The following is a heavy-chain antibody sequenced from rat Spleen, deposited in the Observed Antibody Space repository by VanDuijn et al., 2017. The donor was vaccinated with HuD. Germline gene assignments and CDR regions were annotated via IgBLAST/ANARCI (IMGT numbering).Heavy chain of an antibody. D-gene: IGHD1-6*01. CDR1: GFTFSNSY. Sequence: EVQLVESGGGLVQPGRSLKLSCAASGFTFSNSYMAWVRQAPTKGLEWVATISYDGSSTYYRDSVKGRFTISRDNTKSSLYLQMNSLRSEDTATYYCTREGDTDYWDYWGQGVMVTVSS. CDR2: ISYDGSST. V-gene: IGHV5-29*01. J-gene: IGHJ2*01. CDR3: TREGDTDYWDY.